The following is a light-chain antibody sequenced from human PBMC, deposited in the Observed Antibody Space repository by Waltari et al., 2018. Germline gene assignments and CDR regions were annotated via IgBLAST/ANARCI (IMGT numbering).Light chain of an antibody. J-gene: IGKJ2*01. V-gene: IGKV4-1*01. CDR2: WAS. Sequence: DIVMTQSPDSLAVSLGERATINCKSSQSVLYSSNNQKYLAWYQQKPGQPPKQLIYWASTRESGVPDRFSGSGSGTDFTLTISSLQAEDVAVYYCQQYYSTPPMYTFGQGTKLEIK. CDR1: QSVLYSSNNQKY. CDR3: QQYYSTPPMYT.